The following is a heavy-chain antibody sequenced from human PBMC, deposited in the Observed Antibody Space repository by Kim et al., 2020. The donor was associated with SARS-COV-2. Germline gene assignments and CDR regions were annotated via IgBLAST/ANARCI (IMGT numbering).Heavy chain of an antibody. V-gene: IGHV3-30*04. J-gene: IGHJ6*02. CDR3: ARSYYYDSSGYYLDYYYYGMDV. D-gene: IGHD3-22*01. CDR1: GFTFSSYA. Sequence: GGSLRLSCAASGFTFSSYAMHWVRQAPGKGLEWVAVISYDGSNKYYADSVKGRFTISRDNSKNTLYLQMNSLRAEDTAVYYCARSYYYDSSGYYLDYYYYGMDVWGQGTTVTVSS. CDR2: ISYDGSNK.